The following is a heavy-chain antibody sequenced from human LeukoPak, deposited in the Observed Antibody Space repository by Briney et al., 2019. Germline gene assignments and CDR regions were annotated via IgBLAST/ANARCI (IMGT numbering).Heavy chain of an antibody. CDR2: IYYSGST. CDR3: ARDYCSGGSCYSFDY. D-gene: IGHD2-15*01. J-gene: IGHJ4*02. CDR1: GGSTSSSSYY. Sequence: SETLSLTCTVSGGSTSSSSYYWGWLRQPPGKGLEWIGSIYYSGSTYYNPSRKSRVTISVDTSKNQFSLKLSSVTAADTAVYYCARDYCSGGSCYSFDYWGQGTLVTVSS. V-gene: IGHV4-39*07.